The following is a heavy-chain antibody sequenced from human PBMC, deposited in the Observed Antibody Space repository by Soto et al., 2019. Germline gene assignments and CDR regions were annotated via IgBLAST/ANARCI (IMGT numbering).Heavy chain of an antibody. V-gene: IGHV1-18*04. Sequence: GSGKVYSKACAYRFTTFGMSWVPPAPGQGLEGMGWISGYNGDTKYAQKVQVRVTMTTDTSTSTSYMELRSLRSDDTAVHYCARAPPNNAIMPFDYWGQGTMVTVSS. J-gene: IGHJ4*02. D-gene: IGHD1-20*01. CDR3: ARAPPNNAIMPFDY. CDR1: AYRFTTFG. CDR2: ISGYNGDT.